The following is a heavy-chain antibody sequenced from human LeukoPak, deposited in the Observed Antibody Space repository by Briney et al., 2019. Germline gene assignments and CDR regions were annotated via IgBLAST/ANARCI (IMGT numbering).Heavy chain of an antibody. Sequence: GGSLRLSCAASGFTFSGCAMSWVRQAPGKGLEWVSAIRGSGGTTYYADSMKGRFTISRDNSKDTLYLQMNSLRVEDTAVYYCAKGLYDWLSDTDYWGQGTLVSVYS. CDR2: IRGSGGTT. J-gene: IGHJ4*02. D-gene: IGHD3-9*01. CDR1: GFTFSGCA. V-gene: IGHV3-23*01. CDR3: AKGLYDWLSDTDY.